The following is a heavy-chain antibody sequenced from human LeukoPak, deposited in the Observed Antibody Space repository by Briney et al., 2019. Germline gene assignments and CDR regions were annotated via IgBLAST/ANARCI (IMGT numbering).Heavy chain of an antibody. V-gene: IGHV3-30*03. D-gene: IGHD2-8*01. CDR3: ARVMSDYYFDY. CDR1: GFTFSNYD. Sequence: GGSLRLSCAASGFTFSNYDMDWVRQAPGKGLGWVAVISYDGSNKYYADSVKGRFTISRDNSKNTLDLQMNSLRAEDTAVYYCARVMSDYYFDYWGQGTLVTVSS. J-gene: IGHJ4*02. CDR2: ISYDGSNK.